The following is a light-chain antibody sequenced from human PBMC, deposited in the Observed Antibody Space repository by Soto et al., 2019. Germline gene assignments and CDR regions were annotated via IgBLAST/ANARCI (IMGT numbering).Light chain of an antibody. CDR1: QSISSW. CDR3: QTIYSYSLT. CDR2: DAS. J-gene: IGKJ3*01. Sequence: IPMAQSPSTLSASVGDRVIITCRASQSISSWLAWYQHKPGKAPKLLIYDASTLEDGVPSRFSGSGSGTEVILIISILQPDELAAYYSQTIYSYSLTFGLGTKVDI. V-gene: IGKV1-5*01.